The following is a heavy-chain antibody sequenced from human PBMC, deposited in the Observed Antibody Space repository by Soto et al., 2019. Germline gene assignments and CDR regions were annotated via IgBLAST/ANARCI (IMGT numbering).Heavy chain of an antibody. CDR3: ARHYCRGGSCYLDY. Sequence: QVQLQESGPGLVKPSETLSLTCTVSGDSISSYYWSWIRQPPGKGLEWIWNIYHSGSTNYSPSLKSRVTIAVDTSKNHFALRLTSVTAADTAVYSCARHYCRGGSCYLDYWGQGTLVTVSS. V-gene: IGHV4-59*08. D-gene: IGHD2-15*01. CDR1: GDSISSYY. CDR2: IYHSGST. J-gene: IGHJ4*02.